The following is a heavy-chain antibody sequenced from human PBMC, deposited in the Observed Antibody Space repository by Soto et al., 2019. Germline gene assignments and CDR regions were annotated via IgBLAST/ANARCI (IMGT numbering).Heavy chain of an antibody. CDR1: GYSFTDYH. Sequence: QVQLVQSGAEVKKPGASVRVSCKASGYSFTDYHIHWVRQAPGHGLEWLGRINPKSGGTSTAQKFQGWVTMTRDRPISTVYMELTRLRSDDTAVYFCARGHSTDCSNGVCSFFYNHEMDVWGQGTTVTVSS. D-gene: IGHD2-8*01. V-gene: IGHV1-2*04. CDR2: INPKSGGT. J-gene: IGHJ6*02. CDR3: ARGHSTDCSNGVCSFFYNHEMDV.